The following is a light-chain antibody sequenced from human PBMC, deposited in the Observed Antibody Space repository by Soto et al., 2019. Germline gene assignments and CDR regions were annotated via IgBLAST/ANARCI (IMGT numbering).Light chain of an antibody. CDR3: QQYGSSPSWT. CDR2: GPS. CDR1: QSVSSSY. V-gene: IGKV3-20*01. Sequence: EIVLTQSPGTLSLSPGERATLSCRASQSVSSSYLAWYQQKPGQAPRLLLYGPSTRATAIPDRFSGSGSGKAFSLTISRLEPEDFAVYSCQQYGSSPSWTFGQGTKVEIQ. J-gene: IGKJ1*01.